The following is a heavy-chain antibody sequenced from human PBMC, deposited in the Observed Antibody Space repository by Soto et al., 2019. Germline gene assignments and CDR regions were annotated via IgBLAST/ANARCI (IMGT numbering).Heavy chain of an antibody. V-gene: IGHV2-5*02. CDR1: GFSLSTNAVG. CDR2: IYWDHDK. Sequence: QITLKESGPTLVKPTQTLTLTCTFSGFSLSTNAVGVGWIRQPPGKALEWLAFIYWDHDKRYSASLKSRLTITKDTSENQVVLTLTNMDPVDTATYYCVHRLLGIHQIDYWGQGTLVTVSS. J-gene: IGHJ4*02. D-gene: IGHD3-16*01. CDR3: VHRLLGIHQIDY.